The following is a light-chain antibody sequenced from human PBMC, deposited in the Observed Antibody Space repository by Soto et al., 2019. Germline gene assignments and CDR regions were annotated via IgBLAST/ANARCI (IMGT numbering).Light chain of an antibody. CDR1: QSVSTSY. V-gene: IGKV3-20*01. CDR3: QQYGSVPLT. Sequence: EIVLTQSPGTLSLSPGERATLSCRASQSVSTSYLAWYQQKPGQAPRLPIYGASSRATGIPDRFSGSGSGADSTLTISRLEPEYFAVYYCQQYGSVPLTFGGGTKVEIK. CDR2: GAS. J-gene: IGKJ4*01.